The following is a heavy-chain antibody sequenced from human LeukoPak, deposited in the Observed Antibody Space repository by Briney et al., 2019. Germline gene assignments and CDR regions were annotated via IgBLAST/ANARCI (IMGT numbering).Heavy chain of an antibody. V-gene: IGHV4-59*11. CDR2: ISYIGST. D-gene: IGHD4-17*01. J-gene: IGHJ3*02. CDR1: GDSFSSPY. Sequence: SETLSLTCTVSGDSFSSPYWTWIRQPPGKGLEWIGYISYIGSTNYNPSLKSRVTISIDTSKNKFSLKLSSVTAADTAIYYCARDLVTVTKGFDIWGQGTMVSVSS. CDR3: ARDLVTVTKGFDI.